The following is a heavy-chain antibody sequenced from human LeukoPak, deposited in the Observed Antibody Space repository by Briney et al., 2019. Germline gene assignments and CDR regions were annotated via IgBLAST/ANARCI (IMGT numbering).Heavy chain of an antibody. V-gene: IGHV1-8*01. J-gene: IGHJ3*02. Sequence: GASVKVSCKASGYTFTSYDINWVRQATGQGLEWMGWMNPNSGNTGYAQKFQGRVTMTRNTSISTAYMELSSLRSDDTAVYYCARDVRFPRFYRGFDIWGQGTMVTVSS. D-gene: IGHD3-3*01. CDR2: MNPNSGNT. CDR1: GYTFTSYD. CDR3: ARDVRFPRFYRGFDI.